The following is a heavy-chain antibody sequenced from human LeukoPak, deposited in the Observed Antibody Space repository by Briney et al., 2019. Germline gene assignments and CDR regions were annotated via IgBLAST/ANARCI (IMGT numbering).Heavy chain of an antibody. D-gene: IGHD1-1*01. Sequence: GSSVKVSCKASGYTFTSYNINWVRQATGQGLEWMGWMNPNSGDTGFAQKFQGRVTITRNTSISTVYMELSSLRSEDTAVYYCARAINWKRTFDIWGQGTMVTVSS. CDR2: MNPNSGDT. CDR3: ARAINWKRTFDI. CDR1: GYTFTSYN. V-gene: IGHV1-8*03. J-gene: IGHJ3*02.